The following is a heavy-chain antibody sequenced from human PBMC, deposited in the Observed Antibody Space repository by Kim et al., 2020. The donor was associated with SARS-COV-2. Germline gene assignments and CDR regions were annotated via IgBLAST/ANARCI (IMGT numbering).Heavy chain of an antibody. Sequence: SETLSLTCTVSGGSISSSSYYWGWIRQPPGKGLEWIGSIYYSGSTYYNPSLKSRVTISVDTSKNQFSLKLNSVTAADTAVYYCASENAGSYAFDIWGQGTMVTVSS. D-gene: IGHD3-10*01. CDR1: GGSISSSSYY. J-gene: IGHJ3*02. CDR2: IYYSGST. V-gene: IGHV4-39*01. CDR3: ASENAGSYAFDI.